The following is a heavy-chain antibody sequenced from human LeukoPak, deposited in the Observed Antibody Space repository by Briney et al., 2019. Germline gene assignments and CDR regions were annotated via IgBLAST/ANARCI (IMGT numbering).Heavy chain of an antibody. D-gene: IGHD3-10*01. V-gene: IGHV4-59*01. CDR3: ARGREEGYYYGSGMNWFDP. Sequence: SETLSLTCTVSGGSISSYYWSWIRQPPGKGLEWIGYIYYSGSTNYNPSLKSRVTMSVDTSKNQFSLKLSSVTAADTAVYYCARGREEGYYYGSGMNWFDPWGQGTLVTVSS. CDR2: IYYSGST. J-gene: IGHJ5*02. CDR1: GGSISSYY.